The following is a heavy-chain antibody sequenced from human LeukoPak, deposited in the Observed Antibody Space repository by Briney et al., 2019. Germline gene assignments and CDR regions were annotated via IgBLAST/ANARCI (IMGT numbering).Heavy chain of an antibody. CDR2: ISSSSSYI. V-gene: IGHV3-21*01. D-gene: IGHD5-18*01. J-gene: IGHJ4*02. CDR1: GFTFSSYS. Sequence: GGSLRLSCAASGFTFSSYSMNWVRQAPGKGLEWVSSISSSSSYIYYADSVKGRFTISRDNAKNSLYLQMNSLRAEDTAVNYCARDSELVDTAMVTYFDYWGQGTLVTVSS. CDR3: ARDSELVDTAMVTYFDY.